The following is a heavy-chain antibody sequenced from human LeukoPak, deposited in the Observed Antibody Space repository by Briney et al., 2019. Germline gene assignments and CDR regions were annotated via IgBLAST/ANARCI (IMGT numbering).Heavy chain of an antibody. D-gene: IGHD3-10*01. J-gene: IGHJ3*02. CDR3: ARGDGSDAFDI. CDR2: INPSGGST. Sequence: ASVKVSCKASGYTFTGYYMHWVRQAPGQGLEWMGIINPSGGSTSYAQKFQGRVTMTRDMSTSTVYMELSSLRSEDTAVYYCARGDGSDAFDIWGQGTMVTVSS. V-gene: IGHV1-46*01. CDR1: GYTFTGYY.